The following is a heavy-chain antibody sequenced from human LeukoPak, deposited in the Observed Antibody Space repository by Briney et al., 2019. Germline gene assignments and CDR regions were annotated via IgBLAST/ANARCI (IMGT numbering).Heavy chain of an antibody. Sequence: GGSLRLSCAVSGFNICDHWMTWVRQAPGKGLEWVAVIWYDGSNKYYADSVKGRFTISRDNSKNTPYLQMNSLRAEDTAVYYCARERPYYYGSGSYLRQYYFDYWGQGTLVTVSS. CDR1: GFNICDHW. J-gene: IGHJ4*02. V-gene: IGHV3-33*08. D-gene: IGHD3-10*01. CDR3: ARERPYYYGSGSYLRQYYFDY. CDR2: IWYDGSNK.